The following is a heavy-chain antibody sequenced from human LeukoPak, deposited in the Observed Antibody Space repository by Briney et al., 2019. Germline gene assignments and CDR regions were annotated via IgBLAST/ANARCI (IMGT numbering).Heavy chain of an antibody. CDR1: GYTFTSYY. D-gene: IGHD5-18*01. V-gene: IGHV1-46*01. Sequence: AXVKVSCKASGYTFTSYYIHWVRQAPGQGLEWMGIINPSGGSTSYTQKFQGRVTMTRDMSTSTVYMELSSLRSEDTAVYYCARGSSGDTAVVGSDYWGQGTLVTVSS. J-gene: IGHJ4*02. CDR3: ARGSSGDTAVVGSDY. CDR2: INPSGGST.